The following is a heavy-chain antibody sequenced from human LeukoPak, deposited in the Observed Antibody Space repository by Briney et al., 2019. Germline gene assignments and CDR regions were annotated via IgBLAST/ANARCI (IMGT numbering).Heavy chain of an antibody. CDR3: AGGVGFYCSSTSCYEGLDY. CDR1: GYTFTSYG. Sequence: GASVKVSCKASGYTFTSYGISWVRQAPGQGLEWMGWISAYNGNTNYAQKLQGRVTMTTDTSTSTAYMELRSLRSDDTAVYYCAGGVGFYCSSTSCYEGLDYWGQGTLVTVSS. CDR2: ISAYNGNT. V-gene: IGHV1-18*01. J-gene: IGHJ4*02. D-gene: IGHD2-2*01.